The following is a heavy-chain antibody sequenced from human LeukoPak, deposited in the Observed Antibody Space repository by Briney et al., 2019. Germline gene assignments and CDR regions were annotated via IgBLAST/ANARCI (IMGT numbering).Heavy chain of an antibody. CDR3: AREGSSGQLL. Sequence: GPSVKVSCKASAYTFTNYYLHWVRQAPGQGLEWMGIINPSGGSTSYAQKFQGRVTMTRDTSTSTVYMELSSLRSEDTAVHYCAREGSSGQLLWGQGSMVTVSS. CDR2: INPSGGST. J-gene: IGHJ3*01. D-gene: IGHD3-22*01. V-gene: IGHV1-46*01. CDR1: AYTFTNYY.